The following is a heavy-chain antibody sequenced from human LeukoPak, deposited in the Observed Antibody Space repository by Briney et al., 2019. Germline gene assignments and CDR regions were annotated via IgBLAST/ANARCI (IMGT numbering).Heavy chain of an antibody. CDR3: ARRSSWYGFY. Sequence: SETLSLTCAVYGGFFSGYYWSWIRHPPGKWLEWIGEINHSGSTNYNPSLKSRVTISVDTSKNQSALKLGSVPAAETVVYYCARRSSWYGFYWGQGTLVAVSS. D-gene: IGHD6-13*01. V-gene: IGHV4-34*01. CDR2: INHSGST. J-gene: IGHJ4*02. CDR1: GGFFSGYY.